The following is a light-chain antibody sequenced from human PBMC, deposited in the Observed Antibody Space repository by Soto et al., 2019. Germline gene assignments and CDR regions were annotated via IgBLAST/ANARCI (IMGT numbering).Light chain of an antibody. CDR3: MQSIRWPPYT. Sequence: DVVLTQSPLSLPVTLGQPASISCRSSQSLQYSDGNTYLNWFQQRPGQSPRRLIYKVSNRDSGVPDRFSGSGSGTDFTLRISRVEAEDVGVYYCMQSIRWPPYTFGQGTKLEIK. J-gene: IGKJ2*01. V-gene: IGKV2-30*01. CDR1: QSLQYSDGNTY. CDR2: KVS.